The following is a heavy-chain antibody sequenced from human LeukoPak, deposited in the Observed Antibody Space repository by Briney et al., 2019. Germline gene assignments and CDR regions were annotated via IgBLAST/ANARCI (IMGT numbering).Heavy chain of an antibody. J-gene: IGHJ6*03. V-gene: IGHV3-11*04. CDR1: GFTFSDYY. D-gene: IGHD6-19*01. Sequence: GGSLRLARAASGFTFSDYYMRWIRQAPGKGLEWVSYISSSGSAIYYADSVKGRFTISRDNAKNSLCLQMNSLRAEDTAVYYCARTVAGAYYYYYYMDVWGKGTTVTVSS. CDR3: ARTVAGAYYYYYYMDV. CDR2: ISSSGSAI.